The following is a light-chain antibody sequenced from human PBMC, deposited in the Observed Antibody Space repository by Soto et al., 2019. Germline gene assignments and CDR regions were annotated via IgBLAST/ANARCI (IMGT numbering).Light chain of an antibody. V-gene: IGKV1D-8*01. Sequence: VIWMTQSPALLSSSTGDRVTLSCRMSQGISSYLAWYQRKQGKDPELLIYSASTFQSGVPSSFSGSGSGTDFTLTISGLQSEDFATYYWHQYYSFPWTFGQGTKVEIK. CDR1: QGISSY. CDR3: HQYYSFPWT. CDR2: SAS. J-gene: IGKJ1*01.